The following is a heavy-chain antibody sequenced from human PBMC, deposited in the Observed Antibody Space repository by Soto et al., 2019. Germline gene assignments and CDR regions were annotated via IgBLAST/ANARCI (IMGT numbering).Heavy chain of an antibody. J-gene: IGHJ6*02. V-gene: IGHV4-30-4*01. D-gene: IGHD2-15*01. CDR1: GGSISSGDYY. CDR3: ARVRYCSGGSCYFIRIDYGMDV. Sequence: PSETLSLTCTVSGGSISSGDYYWSWIRQPPGKGLEWIGYIYYSGSTYYNPSLKSRVTISVDTSKNQFPLKLSSVTAADTAVYYRARVRYCSGGSCYFIRIDYGMDVWGQGTTVTVSS. CDR2: IYYSGST.